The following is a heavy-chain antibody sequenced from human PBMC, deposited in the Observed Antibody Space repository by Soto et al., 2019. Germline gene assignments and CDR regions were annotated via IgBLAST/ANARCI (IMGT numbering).Heavy chain of an antibody. J-gene: IGHJ4*02. CDR1: SVSISNNNW. CDR2: VYHPGSI. Sequence: QVQLQESGPGLVKPSGTLSLTCDVASVSISNNNWWSWVRQPPGKGLAWIGEVYHPGSINYNPSRWSRVVISVDKSKNQFSLTLRAVTAADTDVSYCARALPGDYSPFFDYWGQGALITVSS. D-gene: IGHD4-17*01. V-gene: IGHV4-4*02. CDR3: ARALPGDYSPFFDY.